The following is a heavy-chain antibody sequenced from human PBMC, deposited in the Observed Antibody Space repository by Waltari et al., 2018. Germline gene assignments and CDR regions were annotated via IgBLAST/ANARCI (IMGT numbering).Heavy chain of an antibody. Sequence: QVQLVQSGAEVKKPGASVKVSCKASGYTFTGYYMHWVRQAPGQGLEWRGRTNPNRGGTNDAQKFQGRVTMTRDTSISTAYRELGRLRSDDTAVYYCARAPPGSLRYFDGLGYWGQGTLVTVSS. J-gene: IGHJ4*02. CDR3: ARAPPGSLRYFDGLGY. D-gene: IGHD3-9*01. V-gene: IGHV1-2*02. CDR1: GYTFTGYY. CDR2: TNPNRGGT.